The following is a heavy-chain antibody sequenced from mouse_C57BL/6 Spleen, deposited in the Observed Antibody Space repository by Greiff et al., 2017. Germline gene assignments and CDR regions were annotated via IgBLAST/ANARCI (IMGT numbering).Heavy chain of an antibody. J-gene: IGHJ1*03. CDR1: GYTFTSYW. CDR2: IYPGNSDT. CDR3: TRTYGSSYVDWYFDV. Sequence: EVQLQQSGTVLARPGASVKMSCKTSGYTFTSYWMHWVKQRPGQGLEWIGAIYPGNSDTSYNQKFKGKAKLTAVTSASTAYMELSSLTNEDSAVDYCTRTYGSSYVDWYFDVWGTGTTATVSS. V-gene: IGHV1-5*01. D-gene: IGHD1-1*01.